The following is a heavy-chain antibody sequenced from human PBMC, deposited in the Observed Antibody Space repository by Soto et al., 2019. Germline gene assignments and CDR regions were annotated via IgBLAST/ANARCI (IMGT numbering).Heavy chain of an antibody. V-gene: IGHV3-9*01. CDR3: AKDMKWGGMTTIHYFDS. CDR2: ISANGDTI. CDR1: GFTVDDYA. D-gene: IGHD4-17*01. J-gene: IGHJ4*02. Sequence: PGGSLRLSCVAXGFTVDDYAMHWVRQAPGKGLEWVSGISANGDTIDYADSVKGRFTISRDNAKNSLFLQMNSLRPEDTALYYCAKDMKWGGMTTIHYFDSWGQGTQVTVSS.